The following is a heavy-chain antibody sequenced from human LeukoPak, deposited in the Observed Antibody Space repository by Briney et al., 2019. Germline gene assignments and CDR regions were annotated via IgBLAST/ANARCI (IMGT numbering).Heavy chain of an antibody. CDR2: ISGSGGST. Sequence: GGSLRLSCAASGFTFSSYAMSWVRQAPGKGLEWVSAISGSGGSTYYADSVKGRFTISRDNSKNTLYLQMNSLRAEDTAVYYCAKCDTRGGSGGYRTAFDIWGQGTMVTVSS. D-gene: IGHD3-10*01. V-gene: IGHV3-23*01. CDR3: AKCDTRGGSGGYRTAFDI. CDR1: GFTFSSYA. J-gene: IGHJ3*02.